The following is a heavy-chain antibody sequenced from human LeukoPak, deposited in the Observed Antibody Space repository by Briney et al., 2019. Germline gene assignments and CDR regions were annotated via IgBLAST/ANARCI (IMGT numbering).Heavy chain of an antibody. Sequence: PSETLSLTCTVSGGSTSSNYWSWIRQPPGKGLEWIGYIYSTASTNYNPSLRSRVSMSIDASKNQFYLKLSSVTAADTAVYYCATRAGYGYMDVWGNGTTVTVSS. D-gene: IGHD5-24*01. J-gene: IGHJ6*03. CDR1: GGSTSSNY. CDR2: IYSTAST. V-gene: IGHV4-4*09. CDR3: ATRAGYGYMDV.